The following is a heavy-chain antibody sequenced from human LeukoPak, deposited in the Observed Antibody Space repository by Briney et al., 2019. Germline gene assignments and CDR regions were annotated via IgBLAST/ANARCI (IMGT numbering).Heavy chain of an antibody. Sequence: GGSLRLSCAASGFTFSGSAMHWVRQASGKGLEWVGRIRSKANSYATAYAASVKGRFTISRDDSKNTEYLQMNSLKTEDTAVYYCTRRIGGASTRAYYGMDVWGQGTTVTVSS. CDR2: IRSKANSYAT. J-gene: IGHJ6*02. CDR1: GFTFSGSA. D-gene: IGHD1-26*01. CDR3: TRRIGGASTRAYYGMDV. V-gene: IGHV3-73*01.